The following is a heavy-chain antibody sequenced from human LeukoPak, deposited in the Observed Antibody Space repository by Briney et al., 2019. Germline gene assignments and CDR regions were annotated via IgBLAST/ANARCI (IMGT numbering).Heavy chain of an antibody. D-gene: IGHD2-8*01. CDR1: GFTVSGYW. V-gene: IGHV3-74*01. CDR2: ISSDGRTI. Sequence: PGGSLRLSCAASGFTVSGYWMNWVRQAPGKGLVWVSRISSDGRTISYADSVKGRFTISRDNAKNTLYLQMNSLRGEDTAVYYCGREDRIVLGNDALDIWGQGTMVTVSS. CDR3: GREDRIVLGNDALDI. J-gene: IGHJ3*02.